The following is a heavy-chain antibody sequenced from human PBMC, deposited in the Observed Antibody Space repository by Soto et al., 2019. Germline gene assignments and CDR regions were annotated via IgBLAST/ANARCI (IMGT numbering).Heavy chain of an antibody. CDR2: ISAYSGNT. CDR3: ARGDTYYVDWYFDY. J-gene: IGHJ4*02. Sequence: QVHLVQSGAEVEKPGASVKVSCKASGFTFTHHYFYWVQQAPGQGLELMGWISAYSGNTNYAQKFQDRVTMTTDTSASTVYLELRSLRSDDTAVYFCARGDTYYVDWYFDYWGQGTLVTVSS. V-gene: IGHV1-18*01. D-gene: IGHD3-16*01. CDR1: GFTFTHHY.